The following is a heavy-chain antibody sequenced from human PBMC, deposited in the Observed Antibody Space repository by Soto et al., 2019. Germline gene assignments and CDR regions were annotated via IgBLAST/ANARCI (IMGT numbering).Heavy chain of an antibody. CDR1: GFTCDDYT. Sequence: GGSLRLPCAAAGFTCDDYTMHWVRQAPGKGLEWVSLISWDGGSTYYADSVKGRFTISRDNSKNSLYLQMNSLRTEDTALYYCAKDYEPYCSSTSCYPTGYGMDVWGQGTTVTVSS. J-gene: IGHJ6*02. CDR2: ISWDGGST. CDR3: AKDYEPYCSSTSCYPTGYGMDV. V-gene: IGHV3-43*01. D-gene: IGHD2-2*01.